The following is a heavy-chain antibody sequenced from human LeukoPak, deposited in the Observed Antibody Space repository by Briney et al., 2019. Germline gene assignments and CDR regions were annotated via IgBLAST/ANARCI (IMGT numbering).Heavy chain of an antibody. J-gene: IGHJ6*02. CDR3: ARDCGGSCSLYYYYYGMDV. CDR2: ISSSGSTI. Sequence: GGSLRLSCAASGFPFSSYEMNWVRQAPGKGLEWVSYISSSGSTIYYAASVKGRFTISRDNAKNSLYLQMNSLRAEDTAVYYCARDCGGSCSLYYYYYGMDVWGLGTTVTVSS. V-gene: IGHV3-48*03. D-gene: IGHD2-15*01. CDR1: GFPFSSYE.